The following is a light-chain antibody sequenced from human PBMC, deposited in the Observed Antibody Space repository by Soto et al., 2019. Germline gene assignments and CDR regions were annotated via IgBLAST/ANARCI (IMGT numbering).Light chain of an antibody. V-gene: IGLV1-40*01. Sequence: QSVLTQPPSVSGAPGQRVTIYCTGSSSNIGAGYDVHWYQQLPGTAPKLLIYGNNNRPSGVPDRFSGSKSGTSASLAITGLQEEDEADYYCQSYDSGLSGSVFGGGTKLTVL. J-gene: IGLJ2*01. CDR2: GNN. CDR3: QSYDSGLSGSV. CDR1: SSNIGAGYD.